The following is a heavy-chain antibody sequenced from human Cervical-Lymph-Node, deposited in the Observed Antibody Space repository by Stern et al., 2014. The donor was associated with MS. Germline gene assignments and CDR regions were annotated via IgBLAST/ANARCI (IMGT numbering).Heavy chain of an antibody. Sequence: VQLVESGGDLVEPGGSLRLSCAASGFSFSDYYVNWLRQAPGKGPEWVAYHSGRGHIINYTDSVKGRFTISRDNAQNSLYLEMNSLRAEDTAVYYCARGTYYFDSWGQGTLGTVSS. J-gene: IGHJ4*02. D-gene: IGHD1-1*01. CDR1: GFSFSDYY. CDR2: HSGRGHII. CDR3: ARGTYYFDS. V-gene: IGHV3-11*01.